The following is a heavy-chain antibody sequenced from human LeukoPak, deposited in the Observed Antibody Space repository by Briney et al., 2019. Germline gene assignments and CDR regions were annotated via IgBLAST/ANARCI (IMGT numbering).Heavy chain of an antibody. CDR2: ISGGGGTR. J-gene: IGHJ4*02. V-gene: IGHV3-23*01. Sequence: GGSLRLSCAASGFTFGTYAMTWVRQAPGKGLEWVSGISGGGGTRYHADPVKGRFTISRDNSKNTVYLQMNSLRAEDTAVYYCAKNVASGSYDYWGQGTLVTVSS. CDR1: GFTFGTYA. D-gene: IGHD1-26*01. CDR3: AKNVASGSYDY.